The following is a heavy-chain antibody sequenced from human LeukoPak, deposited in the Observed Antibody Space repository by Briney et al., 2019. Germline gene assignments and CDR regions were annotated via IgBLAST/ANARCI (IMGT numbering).Heavy chain of an antibody. D-gene: IGHD3-22*01. CDR1: GYTFTSYD. CDR2: MNPNSGNT. Sequence: ASVKVSCKASGYTFTSYDINWVRQATGQGLELMGWMNPNSGNTGYAQKFQGRVTMTRNTSISTAYMELSSLRSEDTAVYYCAREITMIVVVIRGARWFDPWGQGTLVTVSS. CDR3: AREITMIVVVIRGARWFDP. J-gene: IGHJ5*02. V-gene: IGHV1-8*01.